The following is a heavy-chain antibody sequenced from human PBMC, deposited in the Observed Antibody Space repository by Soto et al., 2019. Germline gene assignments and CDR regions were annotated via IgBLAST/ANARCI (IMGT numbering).Heavy chain of an antibody. CDR3: ARVQAAAGRGENYYYYGMDV. D-gene: IGHD6-13*01. J-gene: IGHJ6*02. Sequence: VAVIWYDGSNKYYADSVKGRFTISRDNSKNTLYLQMNSLRAEDTAVYYCARVQAAAGRGENYYYYGMDVWGQGTTVTVSS. V-gene: IGHV3-33*01. CDR2: IWYDGSNK.